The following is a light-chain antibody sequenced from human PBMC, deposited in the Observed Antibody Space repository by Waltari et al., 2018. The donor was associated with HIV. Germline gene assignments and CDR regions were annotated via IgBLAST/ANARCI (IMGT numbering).Light chain of an antibody. Sequence: QSALTQPHSASGSPGQSVPISCTGTSSDVGGYNYVSWYQQYPGKAPKVMIFEVSNRPSGVPDRFSGSRSGNTASLTVAGLQAEDEADYYCSSYAGSNNWVFGGGTKLTVL. CDR1: SSDVGGYNY. CDR3: SSYAGSNNWV. V-gene: IGLV2-8*01. J-gene: IGLJ3*02. CDR2: EVS.